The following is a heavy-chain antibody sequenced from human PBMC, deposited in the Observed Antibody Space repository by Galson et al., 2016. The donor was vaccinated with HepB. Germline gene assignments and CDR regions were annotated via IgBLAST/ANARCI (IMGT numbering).Heavy chain of an antibody. V-gene: IGHV3-23*01. CDR1: GFTFSSYV. CDR3: AKGSGQLLRSWPNV. J-gene: IGHJ6*02. CDR2: ITGSGDST. D-gene: IGHD6-13*01. Sequence: SLRLSCAASGFTFSSYVMIWVRQAPGKGLEWVSRITGSGDSTSCAESVKGRFTISRDNSKNTLYLQMNDLRVEDTAIYYCAKGSGQLLRSWPNVWGRGTSVIVSS.